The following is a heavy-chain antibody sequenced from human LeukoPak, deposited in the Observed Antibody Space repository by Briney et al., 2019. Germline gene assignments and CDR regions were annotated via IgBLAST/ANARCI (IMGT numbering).Heavy chain of an antibody. CDR2: INHSGST. J-gene: IGHJ5*02. V-gene: IGHV4-34*01. CDR3: ARALGPQITNEEWFDP. CDR1: GGSFSGYY. D-gene: IGHD3-16*01. Sequence: PSETLSLTCAVYGGSFSGYYWSWIRQPPGKGLEWIGEINHSGSTNYNPSLKSRVTISVDTSKNQFSLKLSSVTAADTAVYYCARALGPQITNEEWFDPWGQGTLVTVSS.